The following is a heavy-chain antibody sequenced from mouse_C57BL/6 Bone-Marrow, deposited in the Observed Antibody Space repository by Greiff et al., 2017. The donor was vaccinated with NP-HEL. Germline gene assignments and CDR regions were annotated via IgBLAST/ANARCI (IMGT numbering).Heavy chain of an antibody. D-gene: IGHD2-3*01. CDR3: TNFYDGYFYWFAY. V-gene: IGHV1-5*01. CDR2: IYPGNSDT. Sequence: VQLKQSGTVLARPGASVKMSCKTSGYTFTSYWMHWVKQRPGQGLEWIGAIYPGNSDTSYNQKFKGKAKLTAVTSASTAYMELSSLTNEDSAVYYCTNFYDGYFYWFAYWGQGTLVTVSA. CDR1: GYTFTSYW. J-gene: IGHJ3*01.